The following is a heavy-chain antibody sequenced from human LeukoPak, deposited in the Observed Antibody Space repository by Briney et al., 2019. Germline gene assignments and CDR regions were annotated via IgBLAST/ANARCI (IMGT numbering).Heavy chain of an antibody. CDR1: GFTFSSYA. CDR2: ITGTGHIT. V-gene: IGHV3-23*01. Sequence: PGGSLRLSCAASGFTFSSYAMSWVRQAPGKGLEWVSAITGTGHITYYADSVKGRFTISRDNSKNTLYLQMNSLRAEDTALYYCARDRLGAMLFFDSWGQGTLVTVSS. J-gene: IGHJ4*02. CDR3: ARDRLGAMLFFDS. D-gene: IGHD3-16*01.